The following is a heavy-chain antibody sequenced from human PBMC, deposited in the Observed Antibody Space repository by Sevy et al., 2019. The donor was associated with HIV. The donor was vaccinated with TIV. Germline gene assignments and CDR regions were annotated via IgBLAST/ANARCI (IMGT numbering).Heavy chain of an antibody. CDR3: ARDQGETGMDV. CDR1: GFTFSSYG. CDR2: IWYDGSNK. D-gene: IGHD2-21*01. Sequence: GGSLRLSCAASGFTFSSYGMHWVRQAPGKGLGWGAVIWYDGSNKYYADSVKGRLTISRDNSKNTLYLQMNSLRAEDTAVYYCARDQGETGMDVWGQGTTVTVSS. V-gene: IGHV3-33*01. J-gene: IGHJ6*02.